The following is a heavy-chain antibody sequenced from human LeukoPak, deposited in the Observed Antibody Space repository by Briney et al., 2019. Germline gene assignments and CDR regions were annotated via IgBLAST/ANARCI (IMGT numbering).Heavy chain of an antibody. Sequence: GGSLRLSCAASGFTFSSYEMNWVRQAPGKGLEWVSYISSSGSTIYYADSVKGRFTISRDNAKNSLYLQMNSLRAEDTAVYYCAELGITMIGGVWGKGATVTISS. V-gene: IGHV3-48*03. CDR1: GFTFSSYE. CDR3: AELGITMIGGV. J-gene: IGHJ6*04. D-gene: IGHD3-10*02. CDR2: ISSSGSTI.